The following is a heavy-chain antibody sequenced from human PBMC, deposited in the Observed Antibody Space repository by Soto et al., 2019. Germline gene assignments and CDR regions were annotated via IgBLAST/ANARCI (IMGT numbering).Heavy chain of an antibody. CDR1: GFTFSSYA. J-gene: IGHJ4*02. V-gene: IGHV3-23*01. CDR2: ISGSGGST. CDR3: AKVVGGSSGYRGYFDY. Sequence: EVQLLESGGGLVQPGGSLRLSCAASGFTFSSYAMSWVRQAPGKGLEWVSAISGSGGSTYYADSVKGRFTISRDNSKNTLYLQMNSLRAEDTAVYYCAKVVGGSSGYRGYFDYWGQGTLVTVSS. D-gene: IGHD6-13*01.